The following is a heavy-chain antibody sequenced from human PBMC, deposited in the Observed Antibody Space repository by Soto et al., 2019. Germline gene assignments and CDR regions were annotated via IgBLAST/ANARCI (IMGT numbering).Heavy chain of an antibody. J-gene: IGHJ6*02. D-gene: IGHD3-16*01. CDR1: GTIFSSYT. CDR2: IITILCQI. Sequence: QVQLVQSGAEVKKPGSSVRVSCKASGTIFSSYTISWVRQAPGQGLEWMGRIITILCQINSAQKFQGRATLTADKSTNTAYMQLKSLRLEDTAVYYCARGLGGRMDDWGQGTTVTVSS. CDR3: ARGLGGRMDD. V-gene: IGHV1-69*08.